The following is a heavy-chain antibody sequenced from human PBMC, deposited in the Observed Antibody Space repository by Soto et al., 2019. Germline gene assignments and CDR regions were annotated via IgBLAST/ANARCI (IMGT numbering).Heavy chain of an antibody. CDR2: ISHDGSKK. Sequence: GGSLRLSCAASGFTLSGYVLHWVRQAPGKGLEWVALISHDGSKKKFVDSVKGRFTISRDDSGNTLYLQMSSLRADDTAVYFCAKDWNDANYDYGTDVWGQGTTVTVSS. J-gene: IGHJ6*02. CDR3: AKDWNDANYDYGTDV. V-gene: IGHV3-30*18. D-gene: IGHD1-1*01. CDR1: GFTLSGYV.